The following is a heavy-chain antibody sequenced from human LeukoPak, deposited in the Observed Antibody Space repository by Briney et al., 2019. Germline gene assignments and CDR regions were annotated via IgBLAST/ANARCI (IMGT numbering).Heavy chain of an antibody. D-gene: IGHD5-18*01. Sequence: GGSLRLSCAASGFTLSSYAMSWVRQAPGKGLEWVSATSSSDAGTYYADSVRGRFTISRDNSKNTLYLQMNSLRAEDAAVYYCATNSYGYEADAFDIWGQGTMVTVSS. CDR3: ATNSYGYEADAFDI. CDR1: GFTLSSYA. CDR2: TSSSDAGT. V-gene: IGHV3-23*01. J-gene: IGHJ3*02.